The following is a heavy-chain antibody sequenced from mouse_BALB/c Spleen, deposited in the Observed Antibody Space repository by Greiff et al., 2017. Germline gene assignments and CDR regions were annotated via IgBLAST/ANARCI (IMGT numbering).Heavy chain of an antibody. Sequence: EVQVVESGGGLVQPGGSLKLSCAASGFTFSSYTMSWVRQTPEKRLEWVAYISNGGGSTYYPDTVKGRFTISRDNAKNTLYLQMSSLKSEDTAMYYCARRRGYGSGYFDYWGQGTTLTVSS. CDR3: ARRRGYGSGYFDY. V-gene: IGHV5-12-2*01. CDR1: GFTFSSYT. D-gene: IGHD2-14*01. J-gene: IGHJ2*01. CDR2: ISNGGGST.